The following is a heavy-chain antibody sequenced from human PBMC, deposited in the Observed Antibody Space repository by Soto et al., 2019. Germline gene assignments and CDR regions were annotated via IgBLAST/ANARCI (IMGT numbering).Heavy chain of an antibody. J-gene: IGHJ3*02. CDR3: ASNLYYDSSGYYRSDAFDI. V-gene: IGHV4-31*03. D-gene: IGHD3-22*01. Sequence: SETLSLTCTVSGGSISNGGYYWSWIRQHPGKGLEWIGYIYYSGSTYYNPSLKSRVTISVDTSKNQFSLKLSSVTAADTAVYYCASNLYYDSSGYYRSDAFDIWGQGTMVTVSS. CDR2: IYYSGST. CDR1: GGSISNGGYY.